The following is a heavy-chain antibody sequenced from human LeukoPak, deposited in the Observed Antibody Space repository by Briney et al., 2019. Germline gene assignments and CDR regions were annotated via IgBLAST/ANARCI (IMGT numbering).Heavy chain of an antibody. CDR1: GYTFTSYG. V-gene: IGHV1-18*01. Sequence: GASVKVFCKASGYTFTSYGISRVRQAPGQGLEWMGWISAYNGNANYAQKLQGRATMTTDTSTSTAYMELRSLRSEDTAVYYCARVLLNLSCPDYWGQGTLVTVSS. D-gene: IGHD2-15*01. CDR3: ARVLLNLSCPDY. J-gene: IGHJ4*02. CDR2: ISAYNGNA.